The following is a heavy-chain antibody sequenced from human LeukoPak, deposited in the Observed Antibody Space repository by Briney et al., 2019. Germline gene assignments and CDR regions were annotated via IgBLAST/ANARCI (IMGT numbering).Heavy chain of an antibody. D-gene: IGHD3-22*01. V-gene: IGHV3-21*01. CDR3: ARKGLDYYDSSGYSY. J-gene: IGHJ4*02. CDR1: GFTFSSYG. Sequence: GGTLRLSCAASGFTFSSYGMSWVRQAPGKGLEWVSSISSSSSYIYYADSVKGRFTISRDNAKNSLYLQMNSLRAEDTAVYYCARKGLDYYDSSGYSYWGQGTLVTVSS. CDR2: ISSSSSYI.